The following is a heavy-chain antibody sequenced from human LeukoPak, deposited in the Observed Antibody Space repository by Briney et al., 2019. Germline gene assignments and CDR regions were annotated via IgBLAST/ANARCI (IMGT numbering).Heavy chain of an antibody. Sequence: GGSLRLSCAASGFTFSTYNMHWVRQAPWKGLEWVSSISSSSTYIYYTDSVKGRFTISRDNPKSSLYLQMSSLGAEDTAVYFCAKSHEGYFDFWGQGTLVTVSS. CDR2: ISSSSTYI. J-gene: IGHJ4*02. CDR3: AKSHEGYFDF. V-gene: IGHV3-21*01. CDR1: GFTFSTYN.